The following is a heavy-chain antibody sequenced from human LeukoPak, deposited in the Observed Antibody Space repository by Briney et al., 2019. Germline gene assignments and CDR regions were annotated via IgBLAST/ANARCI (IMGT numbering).Heavy chain of an antibody. J-gene: IGHJ4*02. CDR3: ARRSVAGSLDY. D-gene: IGHD6-19*01. CDR2: ISSSSLTI. Sequence: GGSLRLSCAASGFTFSSYSMNWVRQAPGEGLEWVSLISSSSLTIYYTDSVKGRFTISRDNAKNSLYLQMNSLRAEDTAVYYCARRSVAGSLDYWGQGTLVTVSS. V-gene: IGHV3-48*01. CDR1: GFTFSSYS.